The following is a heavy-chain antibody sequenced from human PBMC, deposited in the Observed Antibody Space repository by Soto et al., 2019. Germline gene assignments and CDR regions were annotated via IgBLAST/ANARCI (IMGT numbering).Heavy chain of an antibody. CDR3: ANRGDDIKFFQH. V-gene: IGHV3-23*01. D-gene: IGHD2-21*02. CDR2: ISGNGRVT. CDR1: GLTFSHNA. J-gene: IGHJ1*01. Sequence: EVQLLESGGGLVQPGGSLRLSCAASGLTFSHNAMSWVRQAPGKGLEWVSTISGNGRVTYYTDSVKGRFTISRDNSKNTVYMQMNSLRAEDTAGYYCANRGDDIKFFQHWGQGTLVTVSS.